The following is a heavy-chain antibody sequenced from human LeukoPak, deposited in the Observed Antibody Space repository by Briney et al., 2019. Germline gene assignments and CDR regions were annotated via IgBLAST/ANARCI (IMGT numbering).Heavy chain of an antibody. Sequence: SQTLSLTCTVSGDSISSGGYYWSWIRQHPGKGLEWIGYIYYSGSTYYNPSLKSRVTISVDTSKNQFSLKLSSVTAADTAVCYCAREAHDYGDYDGSRYFDYWGQGTLVTVSS. J-gene: IGHJ4*02. CDR1: GDSISSGGYY. CDR2: IYYSGST. V-gene: IGHV4-31*03. D-gene: IGHD4-17*01. CDR3: AREAHDYGDYDGSRYFDY.